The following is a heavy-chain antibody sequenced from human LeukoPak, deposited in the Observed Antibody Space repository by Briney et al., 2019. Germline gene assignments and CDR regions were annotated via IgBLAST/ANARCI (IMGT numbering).Heavy chain of an antibody. CDR2: INQDGSQK. Sequence: GGSLRLSCAASGFTFSTYWVHWVRRAPGKGLEWVATINQDGSQKNYVDSVKGRFTIPRDNAKSSLYLQMNGLRVEDTAVYYCVSAPGWTLDYWGQGTLVTVSS. CDR3: VSAPGWTLDY. J-gene: IGHJ4*02. D-gene: IGHD3/OR15-3a*01. CDR1: GFTFSTYW. V-gene: IGHV3-7*01.